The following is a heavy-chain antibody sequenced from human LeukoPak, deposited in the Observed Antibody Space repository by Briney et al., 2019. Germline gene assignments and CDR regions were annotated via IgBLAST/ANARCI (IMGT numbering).Heavy chain of an antibody. CDR3: ARRGMAAAAGTEY. CDR1: GGSISTYY. J-gene: IGHJ4*02. D-gene: IGHD6-13*01. CDR2: IYYSGST. Sequence: SETLSLTCTVSGGSISTYYWSWIRQPPGKGLEYIGYIYYSGSTNYNPSLKSRVTMSLDTSKNQFSLKLSSVTAADTAVYYCARRGMAAAAGTEYWGQGTLVTVSS. V-gene: IGHV4-59*01.